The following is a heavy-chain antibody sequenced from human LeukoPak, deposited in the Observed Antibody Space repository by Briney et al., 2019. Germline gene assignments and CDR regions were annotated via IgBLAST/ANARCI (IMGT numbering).Heavy chain of an antibody. V-gene: IGHV7-4-1*02. CDR3: ARDDYDSSGDALDI. D-gene: IGHD3-22*01. J-gene: IGHJ3*02. CDR1: GYTFTSYA. CDR2: INTNTGNP. Sequence: ASVKVSCKASGYTFTSYAMNWVRQAPGQGLEWMGWINTNTGNPTYAQGFTGRFVFSLDTSVSAAYLQISSLKAEDTAVYYCARDDYDSSGDALDIWGQGTMVTVSS.